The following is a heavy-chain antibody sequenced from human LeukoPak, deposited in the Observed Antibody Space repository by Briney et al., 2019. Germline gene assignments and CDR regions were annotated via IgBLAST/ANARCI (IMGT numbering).Heavy chain of an antibody. V-gene: IGHV4-61*02. Sequence: SETLSLTXTVSGGSISSGSYYWSWIRQPAGKGLDWIGRIYTSGSTNYNPSLKSRVTISVDTSKNQFSLRLSSVTAADTAVYYCASELAGIFDYWGQGTLVTVSS. CDR1: GGSISSGSYY. CDR3: ASELAGIFDY. CDR2: IYTSGST. D-gene: IGHD3-10*01. J-gene: IGHJ4*02.